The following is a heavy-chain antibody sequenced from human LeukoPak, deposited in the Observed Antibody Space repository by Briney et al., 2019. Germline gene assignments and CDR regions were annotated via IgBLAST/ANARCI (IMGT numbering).Heavy chain of an antibody. J-gene: IGHJ4*02. CDR3: ARLADGDSSGWHHFDY. V-gene: IGHV5-51*01. D-gene: IGHD6-19*01. CDR1: GYSFTSYW. Sequence: GESLKISCKGSGYSFTSYWIGWVRQMPGKGLEWMGIIYPGDSDTRYSPSFQGQVTISADKSISTAYLQWSSLKASDTAMYYCARLADGDSSGWHHFDYWGQGTLVTVSS. CDR2: IYPGDSDT.